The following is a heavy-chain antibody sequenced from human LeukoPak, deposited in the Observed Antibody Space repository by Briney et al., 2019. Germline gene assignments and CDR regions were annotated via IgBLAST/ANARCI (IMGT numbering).Heavy chain of an antibody. Sequence: GGSLRLSCAASGFTFSSYAMPWVRQAPGKGLEWVAVISNDGSNKYYADSVKGRFTISRDNSKNTLYLQMNSLRAEDTAVYYCARDPQYCSGGSCYSEGFDYWGQGTLVTVSS. CDR1: GFTFSSYA. J-gene: IGHJ4*02. V-gene: IGHV3-30-3*01. CDR3: ARDPQYCSGGSCYSEGFDY. CDR2: ISNDGSNK. D-gene: IGHD2-15*01.